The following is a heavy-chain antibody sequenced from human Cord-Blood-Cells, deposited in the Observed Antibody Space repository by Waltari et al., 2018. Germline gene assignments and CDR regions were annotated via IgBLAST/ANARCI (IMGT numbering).Heavy chain of an antibody. CDR1: GGSISSYY. V-gene: IGHV4-4*07. CDR3: ARENYDFWSGYYFDY. J-gene: IGHJ4*02. D-gene: IGHD3-3*01. Sequence: QVQLQESGPGLVKPSETLSLTCTVSGGSISSYYWRWIRQPAGKGLEWIGRIYTSGSTNYNPSLKSRVTMAVDTSKNQFSLKLSSVTAADTAVYYCARENYDFWSGYYFDYWGQGTLVTVSS. CDR2: IYTSGST.